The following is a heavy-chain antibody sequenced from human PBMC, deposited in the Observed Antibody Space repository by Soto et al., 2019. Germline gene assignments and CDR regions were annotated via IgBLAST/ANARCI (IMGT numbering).Heavy chain of an antibody. CDR1: VDSIISSDFY. CDR3: AREVEDDSGGYYRNFDS. V-gene: IGHV4-39*07. D-gene: IGHD3-22*01. Sequence: SATLSLTCTVSVDSIISSDFYWGWVRQPPGKGLEWIGSIFYLGSSYYNPSLKSRVTMSVDTSKNQFSLRLRSVTAADTAVYYCAREVEDDSGGYYRNFDSWGRGTLV. CDR2: IFYLGSS. J-gene: IGHJ4*02.